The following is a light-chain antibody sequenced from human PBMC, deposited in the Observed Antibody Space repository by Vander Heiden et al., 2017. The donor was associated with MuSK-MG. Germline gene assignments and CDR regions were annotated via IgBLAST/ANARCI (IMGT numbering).Light chain of an antibody. CDR1: QSIDNY. Sequence: DVQMTQSPSSLPASVGDRVTITCRASQSIDNYLNWFQQKVGEAPRLLIYASSTLQSGVPSRFSGSGSGTDFTLTIGSLQPEDFATYYCQQSYSTPRTFGQGTKVEVK. CDR2: ASS. V-gene: IGKV1-39*01. CDR3: QQSYSTPRT. J-gene: IGKJ1*01.